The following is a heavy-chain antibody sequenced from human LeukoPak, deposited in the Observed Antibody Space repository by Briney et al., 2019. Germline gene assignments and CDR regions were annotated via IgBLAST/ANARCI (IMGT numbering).Heavy chain of an antibody. CDR3: ARGAYSSGWAYFDH. V-gene: IGHV3-21*01. CDR1: GFTFSSYS. CDR2: ISSSSSYI. J-gene: IGHJ4*02. D-gene: IGHD6-19*01. Sequence: GGSLRLSCAASGFTFSSYSMNWVRQAPGKGLEWVSYISSSSSYIYYADSVKGRFTISRDYAKNSLYLHMDSLRAEDTAVYYCARGAYSSGWAYFDHWGQGTLVTVSS.